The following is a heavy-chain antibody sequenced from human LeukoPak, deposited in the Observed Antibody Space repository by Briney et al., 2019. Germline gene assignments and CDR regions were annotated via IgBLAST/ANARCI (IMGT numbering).Heavy chain of an antibody. Sequence: SETLSLTCAVYGVSLRGYYWSWIRQSPERGLEWIGEVNHEGDSIYSPSLKSRLTLSVDMSKDQFSLNLRSVTAADTAVYFCARGSNYVSDYYFDVWGKGTTVIVSS. V-gene: IGHV4-34*01. J-gene: IGHJ6*03. D-gene: IGHD4-11*01. CDR2: VNHEGDS. CDR3: ARGSNYVSDYYFDV. CDR1: GVSLRGYY.